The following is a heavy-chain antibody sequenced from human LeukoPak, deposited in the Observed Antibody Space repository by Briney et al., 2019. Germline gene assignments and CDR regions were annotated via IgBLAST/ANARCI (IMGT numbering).Heavy chain of an antibody. J-gene: IGHJ6*03. CDR3: ARVVPYCSSTSCARGGYYYYYYMDV. D-gene: IGHD2-2*01. V-gene: IGHV1-2*02. CDR1: GYTFTGYY. Sequence: ASVKVSCKASGYTFTGYYMHGVRQAPGRGGEGMGWINPNSGGTKYAQKLQGRVTMTRDTSIRTAYTGPRGLRSDDTSVYYCARVVPYCSSTSCARGGYYYYYYMDVWGKGTTVTVSS. CDR2: INPNSGGT.